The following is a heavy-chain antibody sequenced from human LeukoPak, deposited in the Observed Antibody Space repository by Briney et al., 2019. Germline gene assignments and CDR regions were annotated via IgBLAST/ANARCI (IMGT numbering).Heavy chain of an antibody. Sequence: GGSLRLSCAASGFTFSSYAMHWVRQAPGKGLEWVACIRYDGTKKYYADSVKGRFTISRDNSNYTLYLQMNSLRVEDTAVYYCAKGEPAAIDYWGQGILVTVSS. V-gene: IGHV3-30*02. CDR3: AKGEPAAIDY. J-gene: IGHJ4*02. CDR2: IRYDGTKK. D-gene: IGHD2-2*01. CDR1: GFTFSSYA.